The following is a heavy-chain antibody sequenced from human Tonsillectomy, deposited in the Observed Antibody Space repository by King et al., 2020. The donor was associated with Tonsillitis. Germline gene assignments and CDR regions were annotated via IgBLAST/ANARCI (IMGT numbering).Heavy chain of an antibody. J-gene: IGHJ4*02. D-gene: IGHD5-24*01. CDR1: GFTFSSYA. V-gene: IGHV3-23*04. CDR3: AKEKIVHCYNYVSYFDC. CDR2: ISGSGNST. Sequence: VQLVESGGGLVQPGGSLRLSCAASGFTFSSYAMTWVRQAPGKGLEWVSSISGSGNSTYYADSVKGRFTISRDNAKNTLYLQMNSLRAEDTAVYYCAKEKIVHCYNYVSYFDCWGQGALVTVSS.